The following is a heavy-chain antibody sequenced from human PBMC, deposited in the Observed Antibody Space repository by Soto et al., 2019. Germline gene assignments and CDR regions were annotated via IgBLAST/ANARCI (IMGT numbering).Heavy chain of an antibody. CDR2: IYYSGST. V-gene: IGHV4-59*11. CDR1: DGYISSHY. Sequence: SEPLSLTNTVSDGYISSHYRSWIRQPPGKGQEWIGYIYYSGSTNYNPSLKSRVTISVDTSKNQFSLKLSSVTAADTAVYYCASLKITMVRGRVYYYGMDVWGQGTTVTVSS. D-gene: IGHD3-10*01. CDR3: ASLKITMVRGRVYYYGMDV. J-gene: IGHJ6*02.